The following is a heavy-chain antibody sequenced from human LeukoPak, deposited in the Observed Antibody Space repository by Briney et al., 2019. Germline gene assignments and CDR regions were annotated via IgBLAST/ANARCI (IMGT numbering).Heavy chain of an antibody. CDR3: ARSVGAIRGPQSYFDY. CDR2: ISAHNGNT. CDR1: GYTFTSYG. D-gene: IGHD1-26*01. V-gene: IGHV1-18*01. J-gene: IGHJ4*02. Sequence: ASVKVSCKASGYTFTSYGISWVRQAPGQGLEWMGWISAHNGNTNYAQKLQGRVTMTTDTSTSTAYMELRSLRSDDTAVYYCARSVGAIRGPQSYFDYWGQGTLVTVSS.